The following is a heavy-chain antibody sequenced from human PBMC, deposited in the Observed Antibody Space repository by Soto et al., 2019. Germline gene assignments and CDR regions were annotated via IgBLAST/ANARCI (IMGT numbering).Heavy chain of an antibody. D-gene: IGHD2-15*01. CDR2: VNHGGST. CDR1: GGSFSGFF. CDR3: ARDAVAAGGPFDK. Sequence: SETLSLTCAVSGGSFSGFFWGWIRQPPGTGLEWIGEVNHGGSTNYNPYLKSRVTISSDTSKNHFSLPLRSVTAADTAVYYCARDAVAAGGPFDKWGQGALVTVSS. V-gene: IGHV4-34*01. J-gene: IGHJ4*02.